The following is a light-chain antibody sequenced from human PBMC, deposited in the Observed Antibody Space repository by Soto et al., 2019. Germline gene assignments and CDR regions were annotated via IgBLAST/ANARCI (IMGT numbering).Light chain of an antibody. CDR1: QSISSW. V-gene: IGKV1-12*01. CDR2: TGS. J-gene: IGKJ4*01. CDR3: QQTHTFPLT. Sequence: DIQMTQSPSSVSASVGDTVAITCRASQSISSWLAWYQQRPGEAPKLLIYTGSILQVGVPSRFSGSGSGTDFILTIDNLHPEDFATYYCQQTHTFPLTLGGGTKVEI.